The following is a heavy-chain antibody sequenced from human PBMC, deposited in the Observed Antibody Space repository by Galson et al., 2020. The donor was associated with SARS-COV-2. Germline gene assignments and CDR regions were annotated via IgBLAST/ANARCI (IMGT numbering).Heavy chain of an antibody. CDR1: GFTFSNYW. CDR3: ARGSRLYDFWSGRAEYFQH. V-gene: IGHV3-7*01. CDR2: IKQYGSER. Sequence: GESLKISCRGSGFTFSNYWMNWVRQAPGQGLEWVANIKQYGSERYYVESVKGRFTISRDNAQNSLYLQMDSLRDDDTAVYFCARGSRLYDFWSGRAEYFQHWGLGTLVTVSS. J-gene: IGHJ1*01. D-gene: IGHD3-3*01.